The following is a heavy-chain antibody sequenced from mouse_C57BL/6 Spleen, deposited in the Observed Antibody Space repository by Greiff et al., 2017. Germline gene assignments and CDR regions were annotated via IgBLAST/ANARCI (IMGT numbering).Heavy chain of an antibody. Sequence: VKLMESGAELVRPGASVTLSCKASGYTFTDYEMHWVKQTPVHGLEWIGAIDPETGGTAYNQKFKGKAILTADKSSSTAYMELRSLTSEDSAVYYCVTGPSFDYWGQGTTLTVSS. J-gene: IGHJ2*01. D-gene: IGHD4-1*01. CDR2: IDPETGGT. V-gene: IGHV1-15*01. CDR3: VTGPSFDY. CDR1: GYTFTDYE.